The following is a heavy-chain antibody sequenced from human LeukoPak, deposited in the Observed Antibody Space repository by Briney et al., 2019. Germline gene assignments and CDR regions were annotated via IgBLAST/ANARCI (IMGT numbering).Heavy chain of an antibody. CDR1: GGTFSSYA. D-gene: IGHD6-19*01. J-gene: IGHJ4*02. Sequence: SVKVSCKASGGTFSSYAISWVRQAPGQGLEWMGGIIPIFGTANYAQKFQGRVTMTEDTSTDTAYMELSSLRSEDTAVYYCATGAIAVAGGIDYWGQGTLVTVSS. V-gene: IGHV1-69*06. CDR2: IIPIFGTA. CDR3: ATGAIAVAGGIDY.